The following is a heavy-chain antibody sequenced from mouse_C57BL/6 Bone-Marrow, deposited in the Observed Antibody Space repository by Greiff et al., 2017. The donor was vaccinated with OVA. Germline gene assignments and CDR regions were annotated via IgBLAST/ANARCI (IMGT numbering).Heavy chain of an antibody. V-gene: IGHV1-50*01. J-gene: IGHJ1*03. Sequence: QVQLKQPGAELVKPGASVKLSCKASGYTFTSYWMQWVKQRPGQGLEWIGEIDPSDSYTNYNQKFKGKATLTVDTSSSTAYMQLSSLTSEDSAVYYCARGGVWGTGTTVTVSS. CDR1: GYTFTSYW. CDR3: ARGGV. CDR2: IDPSDSYT.